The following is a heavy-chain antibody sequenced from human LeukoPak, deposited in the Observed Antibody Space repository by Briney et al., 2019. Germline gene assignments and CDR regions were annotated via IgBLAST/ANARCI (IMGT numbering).Heavy chain of an antibody. V-gene: IGHV4-59*01. CDR1: GGSISSYY. J-gene: IGHJ4*02. D-gene: IGHD5-18*01. CDR2: IYYSGST. Sequence: SETLSLTCTVSGGSISSYYWSWIRQPPGKGLEWIGYIYYSGSTNYNPSLKSRVTISVDTSKIQFSLKLSSVTAADTAVYYCARAVDTAMAAFDYWGQGTLVTVSS. CDR3: ARAVDTAMAAFDY.